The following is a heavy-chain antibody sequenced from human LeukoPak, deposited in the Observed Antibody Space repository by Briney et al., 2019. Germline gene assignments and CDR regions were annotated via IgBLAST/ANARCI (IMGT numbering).Heavy chain of an antibody. CDR2: IWYDGSNK. J-gene: IGHJ4*02. V-gene: IGHV3-33*01. D-gene: IGHD3-16*01. CDR3: ARDGGIWYFDY. Sequence: GSLRLSCAASGFTFSSYVMHWVRQAPGKGLEWVAVIWYDGSNKYYADSVKGRFTISRDNSKKTLYLQMNSLRAEDTAVYYCARDGGIWYFDYWGQGTLVTVSS. CDR1: GFTFSSYV.